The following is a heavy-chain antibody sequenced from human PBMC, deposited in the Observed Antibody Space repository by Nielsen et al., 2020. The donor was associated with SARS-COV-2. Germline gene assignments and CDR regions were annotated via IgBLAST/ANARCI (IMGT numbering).Heavy chain of an antibody. V-gene: IGHV4-4*02. Sequence: SETLSLTCAVSGGSVSSNDWWTWVRQSPGKGLEWIGEVSHSGSTHYNPSLKSRVTLSMDKSKNQFSLRLTSVSAADTADYFCARGDLVVVPSPLLGLGPIFYYFCLDVWGKGTTVIVSS. CDR3: ARGDLVVVPSPLLGLGPIFYYFCLDV. D-gene: IGHD2-2*02. CDR1: GGSVSSNDW. J-gene: IGHJ6*03. CDR2: VSHSGST.